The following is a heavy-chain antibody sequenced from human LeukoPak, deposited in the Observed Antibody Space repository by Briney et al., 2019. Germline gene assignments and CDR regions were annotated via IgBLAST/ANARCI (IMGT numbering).Heavy chain of an antibody. CDR2: INGDGGSR. J-gene: IGHJ4*02. CDR3: AKVLPRAYYDSTGYFLPLDS. D-gene: IGHD3-22*01. Sequence: GGSLRLSCAASGFSFDDYAMQWVRQAPGKGLEWVSLINGDGGSRHYADSVKGRFTISRDNSENSLYLRMNSLRTEDTALYYCAKVLPRAYYDSTGYFLPLDSWGQGTLVTVSS. CDR1: GFSFDDYA. V-gene: IGHV3-43*02.